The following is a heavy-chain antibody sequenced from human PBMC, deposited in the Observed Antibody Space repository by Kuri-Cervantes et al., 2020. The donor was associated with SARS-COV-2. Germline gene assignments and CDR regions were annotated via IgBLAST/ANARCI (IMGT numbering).Heavy chain of an antibody. CDR1: GFTFDDYA. Sequence: SLKISCAASGFTFDDYAMHWVRQAPGKGLEWVSGISWNSGSIGYADSVKGRFTISRDNAKNSLYLQMNSLRAEDTAVYYCARDLPAGYCSGGSCYIEDPWGQGTLVTVSS. CDR3: ARDLPAGYCSGGSCYIEDP. CDR2: ISWNSGSI. V-gene: IGHV3-9*01. J-gene: IGHJ5*02. D-gene: IGHD2-15*01.